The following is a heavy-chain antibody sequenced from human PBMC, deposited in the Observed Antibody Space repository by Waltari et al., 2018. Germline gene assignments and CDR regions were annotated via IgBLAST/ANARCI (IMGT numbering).Heavy chain of an antibody. CDR1: GYSFTSYW. CDR3: ARLEGIAVAGTQVDY. J-gene: IGHJ4*02. D-gene: IGHD6-19*01. Sequence: VQLVQSGPEVKKPGESLKLSCKGSGYSFTSYWIGWVRQIPGKGLEWMGIIYPGDTDTRYSPSFQGQVTISADKSISTAYLQWSSLKASDTAMYYCARLEGIAVAGTQVDYWGQGTLVTVSS. CDR2: IYPGDTDT. V-gene: IGHV5-51*01.